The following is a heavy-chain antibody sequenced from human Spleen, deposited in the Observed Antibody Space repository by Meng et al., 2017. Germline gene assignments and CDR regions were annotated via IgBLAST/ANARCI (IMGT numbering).Heavy chain of an antibody. D-gene: IGHD6-19*01. CDR3: TRPSYLAVAGDYYYYGMDV. CDR2: IRSKANSYAT. CDR1: GFTFSGSA. J-gene: IGHJ6*02. V-gene: IGHV3-73*01. Sequence: GESLKISCAASGFTFSGSAMHWVRQASGKGLEWVGRIRSKANSYATAYAASVKGRFTISRDDSKNTAYLQMNSLKTEDTAVYYCTRPSYLAVAGDYYYYGMDVWGQGTTVTVSS.